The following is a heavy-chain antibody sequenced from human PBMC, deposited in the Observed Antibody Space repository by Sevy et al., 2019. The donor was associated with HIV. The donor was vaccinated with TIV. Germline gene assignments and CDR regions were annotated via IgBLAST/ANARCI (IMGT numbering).Heavy chain of an antibody. Sequence: GESLKISCKGSGYSFTSYWIGWVRQMPGKGLEWMGIIYPGDSDTRYSPSFQGQVTISADKSISSAYLQWSSLKASDTAMYYCARKYYDILTGYYRFDPWGQGTLVTVSS. CDR3: ARKYYDILTGYYRFDP. D-gene: IGHD3-9*01. V-gene: IGHV5-51*01. CDR2: IYPGDSDT. J-gene: IGHJ5*02. CDR1: GYSFTSYW.